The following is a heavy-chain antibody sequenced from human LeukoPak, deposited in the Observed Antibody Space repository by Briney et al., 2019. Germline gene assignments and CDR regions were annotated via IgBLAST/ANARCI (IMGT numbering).Heavy chain of an antibody. CDR3: ARLCGGGYSSGWYSGYCYMDV. J-gene: IGHJ6*03. CDR2: INHSGST. D-gene: IGHD6-19*01. Sequence: SETLSLTCAVYGGSFSGYYWSWIRQPPGKGLEWIGEINHSGSTNYNPSLKSRVTISVDTSKNQFSLKLSSVTAADTAVYYCARLCGGGYSSGWYSGYCYMDVWGKGTTVTVSS. V-gene: IGHV4-34*01. CDR1: GGSFSGYY.